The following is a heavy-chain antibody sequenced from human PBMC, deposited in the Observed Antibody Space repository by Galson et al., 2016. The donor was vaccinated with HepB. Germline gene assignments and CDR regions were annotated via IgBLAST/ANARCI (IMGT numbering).Heavy chain of an antibody. CDR3: AGAFRASTGAAGVFDP. Sequence: SVKVSCKAFGYTFTSYDINWVRQAGGQGLEWMGWMNPNSGYTGYPQKFQDRVTMTRNTSTNTADMELTGLPPEDTAVYYCAGAFRASTGAAGVFDPWGQGTLVTVSS. CDR1: GYTFTSYD. D-gene: IGHD6-25*01. V-gene: IGHV1-8*01. CDR2: MNPNSGYT. J-gene: IGHJ5*02.